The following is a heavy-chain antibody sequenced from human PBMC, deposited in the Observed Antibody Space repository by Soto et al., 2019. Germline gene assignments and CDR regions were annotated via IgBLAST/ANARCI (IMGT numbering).Heavy chain of an antibody. Sequence: QLQLVEPGGGVVHPGGSLRLSCTTSGFTFNTYGMHWVRPAPAKGLGGGDIIWYDGSNKYYADSVKGRFTISRENSRNTLYLQMNSLRAEDTALYYCARADCTGAYCYSWPFNYGVDVWGQGTTVTVSS. D-gene: IGHD2-15*01. CDR1: GFTFNTYG. CDR3: ARADCTGAYCYSWPFNYGVDV. CDR2: IWYDGSNK. V-gene: IGHV3-33*08. J-gene: IGHJ6*02.